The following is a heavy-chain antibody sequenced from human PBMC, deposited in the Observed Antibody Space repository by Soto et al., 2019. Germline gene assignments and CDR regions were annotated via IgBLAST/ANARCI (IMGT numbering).Heavy chain of an antibody. J-gene: IGHJ5*02. D-gene: IGHD3-3*01. CDR2: INHSGST. V-gene: IGHV4-34*01. CDR3: ARGLGFWSGYYGYGWFDP. Sequence: SETLSLTCAVYGGSFSGYYWSWIRQPPGKGMEWIGEINHSGSTNYNPSLKSRVTISVDTSKNQFSLKLSSVTAADTAVYYCARGLGFWSGYYGYGWFDPWGQGTLVTVSS. CDR1: GGSFSGYY.